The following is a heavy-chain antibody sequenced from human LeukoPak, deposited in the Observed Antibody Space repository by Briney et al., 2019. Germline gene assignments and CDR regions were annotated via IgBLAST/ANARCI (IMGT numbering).Heavy chain of an antibody. D-gene: IGHD2-2*01. CDR1: GYSFTSYW. CDR2: IYPGDSDT. V-gene: IGHV5-51*01. Sequence: GESLKISCKGSGYSFTSYWIGWVRQMSGKGLEWMGIIYPGDSDTRYSPSFQGQVTISADKSISTAYLQWSSLKASDTAMYYCARVGYCSSTSCRTPPFFDYWGQGTLVTVSS. CDR3: ARVGYCSSTSCRTPPFFDY. J-gene: IGHJ4*02.